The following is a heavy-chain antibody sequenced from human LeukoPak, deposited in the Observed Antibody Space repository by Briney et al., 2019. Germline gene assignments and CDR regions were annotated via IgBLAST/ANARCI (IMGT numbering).Heavy chain of an antibody. J-gene: IGHJ3*02. Sequence: PGGSLRLSCAASGFTLANVWLHWIRQAPGKGLQWVGRIKSKIEGGTTDYAAPVRGRFTISRDDSKNTLFLQMNSLKTEDTAVYYCTTDASGSYFFRVPGDAFDIWGQGTMVTVSS. CDR3: TTDASGSYFFRVPGDAFDI. CDR2: IKSKIEGGTT. V-gene: IGHV3-15*07. D-gene: IGHD1-26*01. CDR1: GFTLANVW.